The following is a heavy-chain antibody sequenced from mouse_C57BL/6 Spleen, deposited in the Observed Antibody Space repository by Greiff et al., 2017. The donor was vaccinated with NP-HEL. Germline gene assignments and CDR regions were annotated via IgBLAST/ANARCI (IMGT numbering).Heavy chain of an antibody. Sequence: LVESGPELVKPGASVKISCKASGYAFSSSWMNWVKQRPGKGLEWIGRIYPGDGDTNYNGKFKGKATLTADKSSSTAYMQLSSLTSEDSAVYFCARRAYYGSSYYFDYWGQGTTLTVSS. J-gene: IGHJ2*01. CDR3: ARRAYYGSSYYFDY. CDR1: GYAFSSSW. D-gene: IGHD1-1*01. CDR2: IYPGDGDT. V-gene: IGHV1-82*01.